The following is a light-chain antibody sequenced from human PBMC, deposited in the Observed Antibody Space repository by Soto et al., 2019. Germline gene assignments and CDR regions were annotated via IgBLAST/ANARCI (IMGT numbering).Light chain of an antibody. J-gene: IGLJ1*01. V-gene: IGLV2-8*01. CDR2: EVN. Sequence: QSALTQPPSASGSPGQSVAISCTGTSRDVGASDYVSWYQQHSGKAPELLLYEVNKRPSGVPDRFSGSKSGNTASLTVSALPADDEADYYCLSHAGSTNVLGTGTKLTVL. CDR3: LSHAGSTNV. CDR1: SRDVGASDY.